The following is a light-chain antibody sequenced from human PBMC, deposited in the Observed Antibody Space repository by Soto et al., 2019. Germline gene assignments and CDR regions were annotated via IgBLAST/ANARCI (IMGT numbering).Light chain of an antibody. J-gene: IGLJ2*01. CDR1: SGHSSYA. CDR3: QTWGTVV. V-gene: IGLV4-69*01. Sequence: QLVLTQSPSASASLGASVKLTCTLSSGHSSYAIAWHQQQPEKGPRYLMKLNSDGSHSKGDGIPDRFSGSSSGAERYLTISSPQSEDEADYYCQTWGTVVFGGGTKVTVL. CDR2: LNSDGSH.